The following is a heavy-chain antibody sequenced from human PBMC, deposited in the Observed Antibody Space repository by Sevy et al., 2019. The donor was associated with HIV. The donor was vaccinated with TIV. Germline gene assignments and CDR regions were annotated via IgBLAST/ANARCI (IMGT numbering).Heavy chain of an antibody. D-gene: IGHD3-10*01. CDR2: ISDGGGTT. V-gene: IGHV3-23*01. J-gene: IGHJ3*02. CDR3: AKRVAGALAALDI. CDR1: GFTFRNYV. Sequence: GGSLRLSCAASGFTFRNYVMNWVRQPPGKGLEWVSVISDGGGTTYYADSVKGRFTISRDDSKSTLYLRMNSLRVDDTAVYFCAKRVAGALAALDIWGQGTMVTVSS.